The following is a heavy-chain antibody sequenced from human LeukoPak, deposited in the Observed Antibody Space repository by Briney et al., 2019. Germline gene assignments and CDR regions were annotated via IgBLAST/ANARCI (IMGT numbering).Heavy chain of an antibody. CDR3: AREGITMVRGVIMPVYCYYGMDV. CDR2: IVPTLGMA. D-gene: IGHD3-10*01. CDR1: GGTFSSYV. V-gene: IGHV1-69*04. Sequence: PPVKASCKASGGTFSSYVITWGGQAGGQGREWMGRIVPTLGMANYAQKFQGSVTITADKSTSTAYMELSSLRSEDTAVYYCAREGITMVRGVIMPVYCYYGMDVWGQGTTVTVSS. J-gene: IGHJ6*02.